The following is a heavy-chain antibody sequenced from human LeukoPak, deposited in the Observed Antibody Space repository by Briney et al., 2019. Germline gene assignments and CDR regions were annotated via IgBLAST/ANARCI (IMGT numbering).Heavy chain of an antibody. V-gene: IGHV1-69*13. Sequence: SVKVSCKASGGTFSSYAISWVRQAPGQGLEWMRGIIPIFGTANYAQKFQGRVTITADESASTAYMELSSLRSEDTAVYYCARGAPGGDILTGWFDPWGQGTLVTVSS. J-gene: IGHJ5*02. CDR2: IIPIFGTA. CDR1: GGTFSSYA. D-gene: IGHD3-9*01. CDR3: ARGAPGGDILTGWFDP.